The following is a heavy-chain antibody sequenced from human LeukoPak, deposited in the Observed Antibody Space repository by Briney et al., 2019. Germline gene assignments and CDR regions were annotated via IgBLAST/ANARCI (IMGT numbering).Heavy chain of an antibody. V-gene: IGHV2-70*12. Sequence: SGPALVKPTQTLTLTCTFSGFSLSTSGMCVSWIRQPPGKALVWLALIDWDDDKYYRTSLKTRLTISKDTSKNQVVLTMTNMDPVDTATYYCAHISYTTMAQFADYWGQGTLVTVSS. CDR1: GFSLSTSGMC. D-gene: IGHD5-18*01. CDR3: AHISYTTMAQFADY. CDR2: IDWDDDK. J-gene: IGHJ4*02.